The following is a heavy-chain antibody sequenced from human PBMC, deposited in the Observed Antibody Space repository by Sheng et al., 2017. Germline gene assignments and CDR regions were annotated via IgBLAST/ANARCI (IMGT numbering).Heavy chain of an antibody. D-gene: IGHD4-4*01. J-gene: IGHJ4*02. CDR2: IYYSGST. CDR1: GGSISSSSYY. CDR3: ASFVSTAPTADY. Sequence: QLQLQESGPGLVKTSETLSLTCTVSGGSISSSSYYWGWIRQPPGKGLEWIATIYYSGSTYYNPSLTSRVTISADTSKNQFSLRLNSVTAADTAVYYCASFVSTAPTADYWGPGTLVTVSS. V-gene: IGHV4-39*07.